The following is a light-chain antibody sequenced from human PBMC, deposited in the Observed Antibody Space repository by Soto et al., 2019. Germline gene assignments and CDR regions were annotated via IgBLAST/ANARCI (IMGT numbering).Light chain of an antibody. CDR2: EGS. Sequence: QSVLTQPASVSGSPGQSITISCTGTSSDVGSYNLVSWYQQHPGKAPKLMIYEGSKRPSGVSNRFSGSKSDNTASLTIPGLQAEDEADYYCCSYAGSSTFSYVFGTGTKVTVL. V-gene: IGLV2-23*03. J-gene: IGLJ1*01. CDR1: SSDVGSYNL. CDR3: CSYAGSSTFSYV.